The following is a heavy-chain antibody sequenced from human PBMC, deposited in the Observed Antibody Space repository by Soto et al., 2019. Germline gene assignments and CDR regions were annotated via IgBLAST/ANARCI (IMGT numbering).Heavy chain of an antibody. Sequence: QVQLVQSGTEVKKPGASVKVSCKASGYTFTGYAIHWVRQAPGQSLEWMGWINGGNGDTTYSQKFQGRVTITRDTSASTAYMELTSLGSEDTAVYHCARGYCSSTSCQYYFDYWGQGTLVTVSS. CDR3: ARGYCSSTSCQYYFDY. CDR1: GYTFTGYA. V-gene: IGHV1-3*01. J-gene: IGHJ4*02. CDR2: INGGNGDT. D-gene: IGHD2-2*01.